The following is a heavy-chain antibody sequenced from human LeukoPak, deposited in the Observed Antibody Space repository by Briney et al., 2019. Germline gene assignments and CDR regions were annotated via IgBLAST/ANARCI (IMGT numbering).Heavy chain of an antibody. V-gene: IGHV3-30*03. CDR2: ISYDGSNK. Sequence: GRSLRLSCAASGFTFSSYGMHWVRQAPGKGLEWVAVISYDGSNKYYADSVKGRFTISRDNSKNTLYLQMNSLRAEDTAVYYCASPYDSCGYYFSPLGYWGQGTLVTVSS. CDR3: ASPYDSCGYYFSPLGY. CDR1: GFTFSSYG. J-gene: IGHJ4*02. D-gene: IGHD3-22*01.